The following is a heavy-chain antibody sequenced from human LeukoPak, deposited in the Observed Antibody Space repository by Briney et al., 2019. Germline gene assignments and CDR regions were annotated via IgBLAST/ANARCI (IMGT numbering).Heavy chain of an antibody. CDR1: GFTFDDYA. J-gene: IGHJ4*02. CDR3: AKDMGMVRGVIIDY. V-gene: IGHV3-9*01. CDR2: ISWNSGSI. Sequence: GGSLRLSCAASGFTFDDYAMHWVRQAPGKGLDWVSGISWNSGSIGYADSVKGRFTISRDNAKNSLYLQMNSLRAEDTALYYCAKDMGMVRGVIIDYWGQGTLVTVSS. D-gene: IGHD3-10*01.